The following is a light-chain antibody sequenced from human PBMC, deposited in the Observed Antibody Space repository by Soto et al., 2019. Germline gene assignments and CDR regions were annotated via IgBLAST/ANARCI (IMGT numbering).Light chain of an antibody. CDR2: EGS. Sequence: QSALTQPASVSGSPGQSITISCTGTSSDVGNYNLVSWYQQRPGKAPKLMISEGSKRPSGVSNRFSGSKSGNMASLTISGLQAEDEADYYCCSYAGSSTYVFGTGTKLTVL. CDR3: CSYAGSSTYV. J-gene: IGLJ1*01. V-gene: IGLV2-23*01. CDR1: SSDVGNYNL.